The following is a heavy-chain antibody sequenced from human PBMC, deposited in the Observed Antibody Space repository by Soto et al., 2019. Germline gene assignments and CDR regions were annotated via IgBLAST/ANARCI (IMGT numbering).Heavy chain of an antibody. CDR3: ASYPEYYDFWSGSPPYGMDV. J-gene: IGHJ6*02. CDR2: ISSSSSYI. CDR1: GFTFSSYS. D-gene: IGHD3-3*01. Sequence: SCAASGFTFSSYSMNWVRQAPGKGLEWVSSISSSSSYIYYADSVKGRFTISRDNAKNSLYLQMNSLRAEDTAVYYCASYPEYYDFWSGSPPYGMDVWGQGTTVTVSS. V-gene: IGHV3-21*01.